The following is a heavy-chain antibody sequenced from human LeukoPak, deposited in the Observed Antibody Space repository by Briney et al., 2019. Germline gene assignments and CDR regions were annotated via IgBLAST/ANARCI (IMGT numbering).Heavy chain of an antibody. Sequence: GGSLRLSCAASGFTFTKYWMTWVRQAPGKGLEGVANIKQDGSERNYVDTVKGRFIISRDNAKNLLYLQMNSLRAEDTAVYYCARVRESSSSWYWSPVAFDIWGQGTMVTVSS. CDR1: GFTFTKYW. J-gene: IGHJ3*02. D-gene: IGHD6-13*01. CDR3: ARVRESSSSWYWSPVAFDI. CDR2: IKQDGSER. V-gene: IGHV3-7*01.